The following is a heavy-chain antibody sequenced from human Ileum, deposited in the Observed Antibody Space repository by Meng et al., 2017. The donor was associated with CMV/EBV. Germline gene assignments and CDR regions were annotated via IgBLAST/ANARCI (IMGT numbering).Heavy chain of an antibody. CDR1: GGPFSSYA. Sequence: SGGPFSSYAITWARQTPGQGIGWMGEIVPISGITNYAQNFQGRVAITTDESTRTTYMELSSLRSEDTAVYYCARGGDSSGWYSYFDFWGQGTLVTVSS. J-gene: IGHJ4*02. D-gene: IGHD6-19*01. CDR3: ARGGDSSGWYSYFDF. V-gene: IGHV1-69*05. CDR2: IVPISGIT.